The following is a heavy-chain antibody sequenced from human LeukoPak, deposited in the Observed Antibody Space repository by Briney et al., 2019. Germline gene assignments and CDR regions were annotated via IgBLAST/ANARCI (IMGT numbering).Heavy chain of an antibody. CDR1: GGSISSSSYY. CDR3: ASTNYDYVWGSYRSDY. D-gene: IGHD3-16*02. Sequence: SETLSLTCTVSGGSISSSSYYWGWIRQPPGKGLEWIGSIYHSGSTYYNPSLKSRVTISVDTSKNQFSLKLSSVTAADTAVYYCASTNYDYVWGSYRSDYWGQGTLVTVSS. J-gene: IGHJ4*02. V-gene: IGHV4-39*01. CDR2: IYHSGST.